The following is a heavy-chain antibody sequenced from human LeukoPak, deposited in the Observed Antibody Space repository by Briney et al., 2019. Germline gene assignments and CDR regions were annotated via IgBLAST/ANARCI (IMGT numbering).Heavy chain of an antibody. D-gene: IGHD2-2*01. Sequence: GGSLRLSCAASGFTFRGYAMTWVRQAPGKGLEWVSAISASGATTYYADSVKGRFTISRDNSKNTLYLQMNSLRAEDTALYFCAKDALMGYCAGTSCYPDYWGQGTLVTVSS. J-gene: IGHJ4*02. CDR1: GFTFRGYA. CDR3: AKDALMGYCAGTSCYPDY. CDR2: ISASGATT. V-gene: IGHV3-23*01.